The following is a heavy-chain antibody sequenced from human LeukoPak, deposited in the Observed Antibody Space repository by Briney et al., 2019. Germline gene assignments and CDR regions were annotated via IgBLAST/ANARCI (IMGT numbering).Heavy chain of an antibody. CDR2: IKTDGSEE. Sequence: GGSLRLSCVVSGFTFRSYWMSWVRQAPGKGLEWVANIKTDGSEEYYVDSVKGRFTISRDNAKNSLYLQMSSLRAEDTAVYYCARTYYYDSSGYYGDAFDIWGQGTMVTVSS. D-gene: IGHD3-22*01. CDR3: ARTYYYDSSGYYGDAFDI. CDR1: GFTFRSYW. V-gene: IGHV3-7*01. J-gene: IGHJ3*02.